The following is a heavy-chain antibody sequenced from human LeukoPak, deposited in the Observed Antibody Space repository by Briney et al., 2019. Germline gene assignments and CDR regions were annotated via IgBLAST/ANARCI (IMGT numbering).Heavy chain of an antibody. CDR3: ARDGADAFDI. CDR2: IWYDGSNK. D-gene: IGHD3-10*01. J-gene: IGHJ3*02. Sequence: GGSLSLSCAASGFTFSSYGMHWVRQAPGQGLEWVAVIWYDGSNKYYADSVKGRFTISRDNSKSTLYLQMNSLRAEDTAVYYCARDGADAFDIWGQGTMVTVSS. CDR1: GFTFSSYG. V-gene: IGHV3-33*01.